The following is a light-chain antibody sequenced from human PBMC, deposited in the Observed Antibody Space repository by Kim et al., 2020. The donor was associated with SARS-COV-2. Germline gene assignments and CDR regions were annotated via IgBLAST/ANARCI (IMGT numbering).Light chain of an antibody. V-gene: IGLV3-1*01. J-gene: IGLJ2*01. CDR1: KLGDKY. CDR2: QDN. Sequence: SVSPGQTASITCSGDKLGDKYVCWYQQKPGPSPVLVIYQDNNRPSGIPERFSGSNSGNTATLTISGSQAMDEADYYCQAWDSSTMVFGGGTKVTVL. CDR3: QAWDSSTMV.